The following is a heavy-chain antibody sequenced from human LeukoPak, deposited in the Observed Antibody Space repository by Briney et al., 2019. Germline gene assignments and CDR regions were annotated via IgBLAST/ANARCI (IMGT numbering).Heavy chain of an antibody. CDR2: IKEDGSEK. CDR1: GFTFKNAW. D-gene: IGHD3-10*01. V-gene: IGHV3-7*04. Sequence: GGSLRLSCAASGFTFKNAWMTWVRQAPGKGLEWLANIKEDGSEKSYVDSVKGRFTISRDNAQNSLYLQMNSLRAEDTAVYFCARDGYATGSHDYWGQGTLVTVSS. CDR3: ARDGYATGSHDY. J-gene: IGHJ4*02.